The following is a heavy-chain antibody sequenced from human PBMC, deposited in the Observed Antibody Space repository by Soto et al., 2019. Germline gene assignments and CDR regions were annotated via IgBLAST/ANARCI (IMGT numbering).Heavy chain of an antibody. CDR1: SYTFTSYG. Sequence: ASVKVSCKASSYTFTSYGISWVRQAPGQGLEWMGWISAGNGNTKYSQKFQRRVTITRDTSASTAYMELSSLRSEDTAVYYCARVVSGCPLDAFDIWGQGTMVTVSS. CDR3: ARVVSGCPLDAFDI. J-gene: IGHJ3*02. V-gene: IGHV1-18*04. D-gene: IGHD6-19*01. CDR2: ISAGNGNT.